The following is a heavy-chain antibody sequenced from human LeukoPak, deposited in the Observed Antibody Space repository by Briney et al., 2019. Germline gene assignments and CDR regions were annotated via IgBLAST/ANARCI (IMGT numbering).Heavy chain of an antibody. J-gene: IGHJ4*02. CDR2: IKQDGSER. Sequence: PGGSLGLSCAASGFTFRNSWMSWVRQAPGKGLEWVANIKQDGSERDYVDSVKGRFTISRDNAENSLYLQMNSLRAEDTAVYYCARAYYWGQGTLVSVSS. D-gene: IGHD2-21*01. V-gene: IGHV3-7*01. CDR3: ARAYY. CDR1: GFTFRNSW.